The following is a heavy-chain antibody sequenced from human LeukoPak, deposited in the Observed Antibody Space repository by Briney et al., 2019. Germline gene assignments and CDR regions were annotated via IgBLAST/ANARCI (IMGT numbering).Heavy chain of an antibody. V-gene: IGHV3-30*18. CDR3: AKDPGYNSGIDY. CDR1: GFTFSSYG. J-gene: IGHJ4*02. CDR2: ISYDGSYK. D-gene: IGHD6-19*01. Sequence: GGSLRLSCAASGFTFSSYGMHWVRQAPGKGLEWVAVISYDGSYKYYADSVKGRFTTSRDNSKNTLYLQMNSLRAEDTAVYYCAKDPGYNSGIDYWGQGTLVTVS.